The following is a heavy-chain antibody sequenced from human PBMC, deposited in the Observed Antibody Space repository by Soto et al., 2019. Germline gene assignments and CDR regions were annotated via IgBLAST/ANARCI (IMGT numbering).Heavy chain of an antibody. CDR1: GVGFSNYG. V-gene: IGHV3-23*01. J-gene: IGHJ4*02. Sequence: VHLLESGGGLVQPGGSLKLSCATSGVGFSNYGMSWVRQAPGKGLEWVSGISASGDSTYYADPEKGRFTISGDNSKRTLYLQMNSLRAEDTAIYYCATDPRGPDYWGQGTQVTVS. CDR2: ISASGDST. CDR3: ATDPRGPDY.